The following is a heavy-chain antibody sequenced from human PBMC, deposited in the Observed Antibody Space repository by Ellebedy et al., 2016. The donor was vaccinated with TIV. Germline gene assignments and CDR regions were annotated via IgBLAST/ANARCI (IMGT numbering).Heavy chain of an antibody. Sequence: DYYMSWIRQHPGKGLEWIGYIYYSGSTYYNPSLKSRVTISVDTSKNQFSLKLSSVTAADTAVYYCARSFIVPAARWGSFDYWGQGTLVTVSS. CDR1: DYY. CDR2: IYYSGST. D-gene: IGHD2-2*01. CDR3: ARSFIVPAARWGSFDY. V-gene: IGHV4-31*02. J-gene: IGHJ4*02.